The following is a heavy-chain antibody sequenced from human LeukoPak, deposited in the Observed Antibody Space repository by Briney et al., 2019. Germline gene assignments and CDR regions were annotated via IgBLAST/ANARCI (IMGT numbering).Heavy chain of an antibody. D-gene: IGHD3-3*01. J-gene: IGHJ4*02. CDR2: IHYSGST. CDR3: ARGALGSGYYELDY. Sequence: SETLSLTCTVSGGSISSYYWSWIRQPPGKGLEWIGYIHYSGSTNYNPSLKSRVTISVDTSKNQFSLKLSSVTAADTAVYYCARGALGSGYYELDYWGQGTLVTVSS. CDR1: GGSISSYY. V-gene: IGHV4-59*01.